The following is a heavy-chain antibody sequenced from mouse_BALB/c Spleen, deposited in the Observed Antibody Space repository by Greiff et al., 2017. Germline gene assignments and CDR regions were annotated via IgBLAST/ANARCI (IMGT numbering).Heavy chain of an antibody. CDR1: GFTFSSYA. V-gene: IGHV5-6-5*01. CDR2: ISSGGST. J-gene: IGHJ3*01. D-gene: IGHD1-2*01. Sequence: EVKVVESGGGLVKPGGSLKLSCAASGFTFSSYAMSWVRQTPEKRLEWVASISSGGSTYYPDSVKGRFTISRDNARNILYLQMSSLRSEDTAMYYCAREDYGYVGFAYWGQGTLVTVSA. CDR3: AREDYGYVGFAY.